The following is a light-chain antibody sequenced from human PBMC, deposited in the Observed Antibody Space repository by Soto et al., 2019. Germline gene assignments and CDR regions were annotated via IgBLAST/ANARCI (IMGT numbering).Light chain of an antibody. Sequence: EIVLTQSPGTLSLSPGERATLSCRASQRISSTFLAWYQHRPGQAPRVLISGASRRATGIPDRFSGSGSGTDSTLTISRLEPDDVAGYYCQQYERSWTCGQGTKVE. CDR2: GAS. CDR3: QQYERSWT. CDR1: QRISSTF. V-gene: IGKV3-20*01. J-gene: IGKJ1*01.